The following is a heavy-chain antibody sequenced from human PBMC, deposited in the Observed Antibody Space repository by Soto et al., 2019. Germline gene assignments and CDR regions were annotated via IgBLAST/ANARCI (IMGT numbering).Heavy chain of an antibody. J-gene: IGHJ6*03. Sequence: GGSLRLSCAASGFTFSSYWMSWVRQAPGKGLEWVANIKQDGSEKYYVDSVKGRFTISRDNAKNSLYLQMNSLRAEDTAVYYCARHGSSNYYYYMDVWGKGTTVTVSS. CDR1: GFTFSSYW. D-gene: IGHD6-6*01. V-gene: IGHV3-7*01. CDR2: IKQDGSEK. CDR3: ARHGSSNYYYYMDV.